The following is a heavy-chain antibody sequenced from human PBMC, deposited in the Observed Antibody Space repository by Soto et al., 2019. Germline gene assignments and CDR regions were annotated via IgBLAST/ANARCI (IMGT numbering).Heavy chain of an antibody. CDR3: ARLFFKGVVMRSPTPTDNWFDP. J-gene: IGHJ5*02. D-gene: IGHD3-3*01. V-gene: IGHV4-31*03. Sequence: PSETLSLTCTVSGGSISSGGYYWSWIRQHPGKGLEWIGYIYYSGSTYYNPSLKSRVTISVDTSKNQFSLKLSSVTAADTAVYYCARLFFKGVVMRSPTPTDNWFDPWGQGTLVTVSS. CDR1: GGSISSGGYY. CDR2: IYYSGST.